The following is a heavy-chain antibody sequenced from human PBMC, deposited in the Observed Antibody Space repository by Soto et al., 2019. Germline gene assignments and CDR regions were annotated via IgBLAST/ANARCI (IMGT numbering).Heavy chain of an antibody. CDR3: ARDSSSSGYYYGMDV. CDR1: GFTFSDYY. V-gene: IGHV3-11*06. J-gene: IGHJ6*02. Sequence: GGSLRLSCAASGFTFSDYYMSWIRQAPGKGLEWVSYISSSSSYTNYADSVKGRFTISRDNAKNSLYLQMNSLRAEDTAVYYCARDSSSSGYYYGMDVWGQGTTVTVSS. CDR2: ISSSSSYT. D-gene: IGHD6-6*01.